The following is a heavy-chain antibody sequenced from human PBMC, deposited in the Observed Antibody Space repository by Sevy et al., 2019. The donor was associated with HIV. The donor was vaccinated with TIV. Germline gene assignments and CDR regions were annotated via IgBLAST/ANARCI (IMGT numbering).Heavy chain of an antibody. D-gene: IGHD7-27*01. CDR3: ARDLNWAHDY. V-gene: IGHV3-7*01. Sequence: GGSLRLSCVGSGFTFSSHWMSWVRQAPGTGLEWVATIKPYGREKYYADFVKGRFTIYRDNAKNSLYLQMNSLRVEDTAVYDCARDLNWAHDYWGQRTLVTVSS. CDR2: IKPYGREK. CDR1: GFTFSSHW. J-gene: IGHJ4*02.